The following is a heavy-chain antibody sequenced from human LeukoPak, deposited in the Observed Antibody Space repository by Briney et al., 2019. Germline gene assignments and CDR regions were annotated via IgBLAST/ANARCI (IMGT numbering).Heavy chain of an antibody. V-gene: IGHV3-21*01. CDR3: ASGYYYDSSGSTNASDI. CDR1: GFTFSSYS. J-gene: IGHJ3*02. Sequence: GGSLRLSCAASGFTFSSYSMNWVRQAPGKGLEWVSSISSSSSYIYYADSVKGRFTISRDNAKNSLYLQMNSLRAEDTAVYYCASGYYYDSSGSTNASDIWGQGTMVTVSS. CDR2: ISSSSSYI. D-gene: IGHD3-22*01.